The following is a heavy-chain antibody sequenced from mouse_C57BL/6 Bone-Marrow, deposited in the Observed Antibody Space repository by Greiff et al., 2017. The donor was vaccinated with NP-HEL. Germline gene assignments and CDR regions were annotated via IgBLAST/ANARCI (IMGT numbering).Heavy chain of an antibody. CDR1: GYTFTSYW. Sequence: QVQLQQPGAELVKPGASVKMSCKASGYTFTSYWITWVKQRPGQGLEWIGDIYPGSGSTNYNEKFKSKATLTVDTSSSTAYMQLSSLTSGDSAVYYWARFEATVVSYYFDYWAKAPLSQSPQ. V-gene: IGHV1-55*01. CDR3: ARFEATVVSYYFDY. J-gene: IGHJ2*01. D-gene: IGHD1-1*01. CDR2: IYPGSGST.